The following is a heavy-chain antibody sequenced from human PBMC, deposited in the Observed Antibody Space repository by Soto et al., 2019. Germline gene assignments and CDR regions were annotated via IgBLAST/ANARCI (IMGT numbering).Heavy chain of an antibody. D-gene: IGHD3-10*01. CDR3: ARGEERGSGSYYNGEPEVGDYFDY. Sequence: GASVKVYCKASGGTFSSYAISWVRQAPGQGLEWMGGIIPIFGTANYAQKFQGRVTITADESTSTAYMELSSLRSEDTAVYYCARGEERGSGSYYNGEPEVGDYFDYWGQGTLVTVSS. J-gene: IGHJ4*02. CDR1: GGTFSSYA. V-gene: IGHV1-69*13. CDR2: IIPIFGTA.